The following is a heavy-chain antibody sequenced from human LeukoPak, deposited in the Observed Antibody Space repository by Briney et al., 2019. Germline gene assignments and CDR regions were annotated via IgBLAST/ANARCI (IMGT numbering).Heavy chain of an antibody. J-gene: IGHJ6*03. V-gene: IGHV4-34*01. CDR3: ARTGSSGYYYVYPYYYYMDV. CDR1: GGSFSGYY. D-gene: IGHD3-22*01. Sequence: PSQTLSLTCAVYGGSFSGYYWSWIRQPPGKGLEWIGESNHSGSTNYNPSLKSRVTISVDTSKNQFSLNLSSVPAADTDVYYCARTGSSGYYYVYPYYYYMDVWGKGTTVTVSS. CDR2: SNHSGST.